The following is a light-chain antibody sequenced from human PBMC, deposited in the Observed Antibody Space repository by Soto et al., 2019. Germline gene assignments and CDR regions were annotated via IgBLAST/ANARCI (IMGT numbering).Light chain of an antibody. CDR2: DAS. CDR1: QGISNY. Sequence: DIQMTQSPSSLSASVGDRVTITCQASQGISNYLNWYQQKPGKAPKLLIYDASKLDTGVPSRFSGSGSGTDFTFTISSLQPEDFATYHCQQYAYLPYTFGQGTKVEIK. J-gene: IGKJ2*01. V-gene: IGKV1-33*01. CDR3: QQYAYLPYT.